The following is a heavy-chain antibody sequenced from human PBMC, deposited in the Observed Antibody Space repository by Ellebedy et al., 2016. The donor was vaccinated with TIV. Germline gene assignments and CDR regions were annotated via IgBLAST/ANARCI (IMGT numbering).Heavy chain of an antibody. V-gene: IGHV1-3*01. CDR1: GYTFTGYL. Sequence: AASVKVSCKASGYTFTGYLVHWVRQAPGQGLEWIGFMNAGNGDTQYSEKLQDIVVMTRDTSAGTAYLDLTGLGSEDTALYYCARGSYGRPDYWGQGTLVTVSS. CDR3: ARGSYGRPDY. CDR2: MNAGNGDT. J-gene: IGHJ4*02. D-gene: IGHD2-21*01.